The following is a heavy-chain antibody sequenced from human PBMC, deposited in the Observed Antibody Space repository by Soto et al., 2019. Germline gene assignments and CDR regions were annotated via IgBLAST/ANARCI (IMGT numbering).Heavy chain of an antibody. D-gene: IGHD2-2*01. CDR1: GYTFTNYA. J-gene: IGHJ3*02. Sequence: QVQFVQSGAELKKPGASVKVSCKASGYTFTNYAMHWVRQAPGQRLEWMGWINAGNGNTKYSQKIQGRVSSTRDTSARTAYVELTSLRSDDTAVYYCARAGYCSSTSCSDAFDIWGQGTLVTVSS. CDR3: ARAGYCSSTSCSDAFDI. V-gene: IGHV1-3*01. CDR2: INAGNGNT.